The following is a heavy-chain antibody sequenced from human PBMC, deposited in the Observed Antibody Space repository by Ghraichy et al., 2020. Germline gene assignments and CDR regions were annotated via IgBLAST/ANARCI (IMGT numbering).Heavy chain of an antibody. CDR1: GFTFSDYY. V-gene: IGHV3-11*01. D-gene: IGHD2-15*01. CDR3: ARVGGGYCSGGSCSYYYGMDV. J-gene: IGHJ6*02. Sequence: GESLNISCAASGFTFSDYYMSWIRQAPGKGLEWVSYISSSGSTIYYADSVKGRFTISRDNAKNSLYLQMNSLRAEDTAVYYCARVGGGYCSGGSCSYYYGMDVWGQGTTVTVSS. CDR2: ISSSGSTI.